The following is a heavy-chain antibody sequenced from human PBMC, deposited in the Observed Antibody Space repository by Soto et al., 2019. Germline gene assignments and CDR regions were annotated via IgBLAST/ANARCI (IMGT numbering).Heavy chain of an antibody. J-gene: IGHJ6*02. CDR1: GCSISNSSYY. CDR3: ARDSIAVAAHYYDNGMDV. D-gene: IGHD6-19*01. CDR2: TYYSDST. V-gene: IGHV4-39*02. Sequence: ASLTLSRTDTVSGCSISNSSYYWGWIRQGPGTGLKWIACTYYSDSTYYNPSLKSRVTISGDTSKNQCSLKLSSVPAADTAGYYCARDSIAVAAHYYDNGMDVWGQRTRVTVSS.